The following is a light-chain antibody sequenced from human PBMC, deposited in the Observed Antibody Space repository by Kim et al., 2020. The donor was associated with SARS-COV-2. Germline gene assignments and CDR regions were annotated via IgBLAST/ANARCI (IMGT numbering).Light chain of an antibody. CDR1: QSVRSN. V-gene: IGKV3-15*01. CDR2: GAS. CDR3: HQYNNWPPYT. J-gene: IGKJ2*01. Sequence: ETVMTQSPATLSVSPGERATLSCTASQSVRSNLAWYQQKPGQAPRLLIYGASTRATGIPARFSGSGSGTAFTLTISSLQSEDFAVYYCHQYNNWPPYTFGQGTKL.